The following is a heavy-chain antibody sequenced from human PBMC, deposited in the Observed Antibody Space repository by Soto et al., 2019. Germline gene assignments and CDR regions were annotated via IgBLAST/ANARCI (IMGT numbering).Heavy chain of an antibody. V-gene: IGHV4-34*01. CDR2: INHSGNN. J-gene: IGHJ3*02. D-gene: IGHD3-9*01. Sequence: SETLSLTCVVCGGSFSTYYYNWIRQSPGKGLEWIGEINHSGNNNYSPSLKSPVTMSLDTSKNPFSLKLTYVTAADTVMYYCARGPRNDWQVAFDIWWQVTMVPV. CDR3: ARGPRNDWQVAFDI. CDR1: GGSFSTYY.